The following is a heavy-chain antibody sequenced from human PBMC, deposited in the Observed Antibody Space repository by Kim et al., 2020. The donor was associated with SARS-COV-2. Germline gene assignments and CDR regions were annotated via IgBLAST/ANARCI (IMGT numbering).Heavy chain of an antibody. Sequence: GGSLRLSCAASGFTFSSYAMSWVRQAPGKGLEWVSAISGSGGSTYYADSVKGRFTISRDNSKNTLYLQMNSLRAEDTAVYYCATGGGGYYGSGSYKWGQGTLVTVSS. CDR2: ISGSGGST. CDR1: GFTFSSYA. D-gene: IGHD3-10*01. V-gene: IGHV3-23*01. CDR3: ATGGGGYYGSGSYK. J-gene: IGHJ4*02.